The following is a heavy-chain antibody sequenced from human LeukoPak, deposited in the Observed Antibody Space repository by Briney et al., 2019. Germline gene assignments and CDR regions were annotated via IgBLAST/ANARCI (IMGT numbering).Heavy chain of an antibody. CDR2: IYYSGSA. CDR3: ARVMNGVATTFDY. CDR1: GGSIGSYY. V-gene: IGHV4-59*01. Sequence: SETLSLTCTVSGGSIGSYYWSWIRQPPGKGLEWIGNIYYSGSANYSPSLKSRVTISVDMSKNQLSLKLRSVSAADTAVYYCARVMNGVATTFDYWGQGTLVTVSS. J-gene: IGHJ4*02. D-gene: IGHD5-12*01.